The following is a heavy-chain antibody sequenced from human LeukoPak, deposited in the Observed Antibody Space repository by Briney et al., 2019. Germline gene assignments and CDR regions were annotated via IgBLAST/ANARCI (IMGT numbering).Heavy chain of an antibody. V-gene: IGHV3-7*03. CDR2: INDSGSGK. Sequence: GGSLRLSCAASGFVFSNYWMTWVRQAPGKGLEWVASINDSGSGKYYVDSVKGRFTISRDTAQKSLYLEMHSLRAEDTAVYYCARAVTSTEGYWGQGTLVTVSS. J-gene: IGHJ4*02. CDR3: ARAVTSTEGY. D-gene: IGHD4-17*01. CDR1: GFVFSNYW.